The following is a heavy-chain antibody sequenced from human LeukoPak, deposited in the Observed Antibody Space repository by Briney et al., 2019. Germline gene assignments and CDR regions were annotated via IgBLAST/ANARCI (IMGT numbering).Heavy chain of an antibody. CDR2: TSYDGANK. Sequence: GGSLRLSCAASGFTFSSYDMHWVRQAPGKGLEWVAATSYDGANKYYTDSVKGRFTISRDNSKNTLYVQMNSLRAEDTAMYYCARDQDYDSTPYYYYGMDVWGQGTTVTVSS. V-gene: IGHV3-30-3*01. D-gene: IGHD3-22*01. J-gene: IGHJ6*02. CDR3: ARDQDYDSTPYYYYGMDV. CDR1: GFTFSSYD.